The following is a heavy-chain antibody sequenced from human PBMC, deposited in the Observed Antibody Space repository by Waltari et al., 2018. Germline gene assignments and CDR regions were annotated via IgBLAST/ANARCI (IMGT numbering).Heavy chain of an antibody. Sequence: QVQLVQSGAEVKKPGASVKVSCKASGYTFTSYDINWVRQATGQGLEWMGWMNPNSCNTGYAQKCQGRVTMTRTTSISTAYMELSSLGSEATAVYYCARGRGHRGRFDPWGQGTLVTVSS. J-gene: IGHJ5*02. CDR3: ARGRGHRGRFDP. V-gene: IGHV1-8*01. CDR2: MNPNSCNT. D-gene: IGHD2-15*01. CDR1: GYTFTSYD.